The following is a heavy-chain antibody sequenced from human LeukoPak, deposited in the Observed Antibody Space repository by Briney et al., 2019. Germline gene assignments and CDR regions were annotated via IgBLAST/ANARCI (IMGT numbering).Heavy chain of an antibody. J-gene: IGHJ4*02. CDR2: ISYDGSNK. Sequence: PGGSLRLSCAASGFTFSSYAMHWVRQAPGKGLEWVAVISYDGSNKYYADSVKGRFTISRDNSKNTLYLQMNSLRAEDTAVYYCARPLLYYYDSVRGDYWGQGTLVTVSS. V-gene: IGHV3-30-3*01. CDR3: ARPLLYYYDSVRGDY. D-gene: IGHD3-22*01. CDR1: GFTFSSYA.